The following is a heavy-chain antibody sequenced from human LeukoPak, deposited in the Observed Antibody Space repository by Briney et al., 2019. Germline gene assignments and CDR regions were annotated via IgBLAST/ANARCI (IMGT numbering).Heavy chain of an antibody. D-gene: IGHD3-10*01. J-gene: IGHJ3*02. CDR3: ARIYFGSGSLAFDI. V-gene: IGHV1-18*01. CDR2: TSAYTGNT. CDR1: GYSFTSSG. Sequence: ASVKVSCKASGYSFTSSGFTWGRQAPGQGLEWMGWTSAYTGNTNYAQKLQGRVTMTTVTSTTTAYMELRSLISDDTAVYYCARIYFGSGSLAFDIWGQGTMVTVSS.